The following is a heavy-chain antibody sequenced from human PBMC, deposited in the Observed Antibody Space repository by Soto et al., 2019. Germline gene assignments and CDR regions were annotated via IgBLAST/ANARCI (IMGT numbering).Heavy chain of an antibody. CDR3: ARHVAGTESVDY. V-gene: IGHV5-51*01. J-gene: IGHJ4*02. D-gene: IGHD6-19*01. Sequence: GESLKISCNGSGYSFTNYCIGWVGQMPGKGLEWMGIIYPCDSDTRYSPSFQGQVTISADKSISTAYLQWSSLKASDTAMYYCARHVAGTESVDYWGQGTLVTVSS. CDR2: IYPCDSDT. CDR1: GYSFTNYC.